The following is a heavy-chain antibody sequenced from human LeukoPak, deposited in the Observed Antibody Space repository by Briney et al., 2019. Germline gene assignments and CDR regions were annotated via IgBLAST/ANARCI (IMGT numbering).Heavy chain of an antibody. CDR3: ARSAAAGRIVATFDY. Sequence: PSETLSLTCTVSGGSISSYYWSWLRQPPGKGLEYIGYTHYSGSTNYNPSLKSRVTISLDTSGNQFSLKLSSVTAADTAVYYCARSAAAGRIVATFDYWGQGTLVTVSS. D-gene: IGHD5-12*01. V-gene: IGHV4-59*01. CDR1: GGSISSYY. J-gene: IGHJ4*02. CDR2: THYSGST.